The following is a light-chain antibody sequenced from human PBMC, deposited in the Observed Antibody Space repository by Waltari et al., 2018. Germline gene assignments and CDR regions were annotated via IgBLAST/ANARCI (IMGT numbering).Light chain of an antibody. Sequence: IQLTQSPSSLSASVGDRVTITCRASQGISSYLAWYQQKPGKAPKLLIYAASTLQSGVPSRFSGSGSGTDFTLTISSLQPEDFVTYYCQQLNSYPLTVGGGTKVEIK. V-gene: IGKV1-9*01. CDR3: QQLNSYPLT. CDR1: QGISSY. CDR2: AAS. J-gene: IGKJ4*01.